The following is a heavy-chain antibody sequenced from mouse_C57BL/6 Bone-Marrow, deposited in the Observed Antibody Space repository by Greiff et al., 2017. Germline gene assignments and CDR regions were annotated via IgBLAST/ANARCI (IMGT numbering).Heavy chain of an antibody. Sequence: QVQLQQSGPGLVQPSQSLSITCTVSGFSLTSYGVHWVRQSQGKCLEWLGVIWSGGSTDYNAAFISRLSISKDNSKSQVFFKMNSLQADDTAIYYCATYYSNYPWFAYWGQGTLVTVSA. V-gene: IGHV2-2*01. CDR3: ATYYSNYPWFAY. CDR2: IWSGGST. D-gene: IGHD2-5*01. J-gene: IGHJ3*01. CDR1: GFSLTSYG.